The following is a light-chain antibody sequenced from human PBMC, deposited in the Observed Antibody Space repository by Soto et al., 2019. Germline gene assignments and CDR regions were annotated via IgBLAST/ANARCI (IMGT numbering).Light chain of an antibody. CDR3: QQYDNLPQDT. J-gene: IGKJ2*01. CDR2: DAS. Sequence: DIQMTQSPSSLSASVGDRVTITCQASQDISNYLNWYQQKPGKAPKLLIYDASNLETGVPSRFSGSCSGTYFPFTISSLKPEDFAEYYCQQYDNLPQDTFGRGPKLEIK. V-gene: IGKV1-33*01. CDR1: QDISNY.